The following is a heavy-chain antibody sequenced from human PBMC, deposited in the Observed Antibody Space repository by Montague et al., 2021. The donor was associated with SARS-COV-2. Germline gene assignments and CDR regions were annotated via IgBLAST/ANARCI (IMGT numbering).Heavy chain of an antibody. J-gene: IGHJ6*02. Sequence: SETLSLTCAVYGGSFSGYCWSWIRQPPGKGLELIGEINHSGSTNYNPSLKSRVTISVDTSKNQFSLTLSSVTAADTAVYYYARGSWPIVLVAASRGGYYGMEVWGQGTTVTVSS. CDR1: GGSFSGYC. D-gene: IGHD2-21*02. CDR3: ARGSWPIVLVAASRGGYYGMEV. CDR2: INHSGST. V-gene: IGHV4-34*01.